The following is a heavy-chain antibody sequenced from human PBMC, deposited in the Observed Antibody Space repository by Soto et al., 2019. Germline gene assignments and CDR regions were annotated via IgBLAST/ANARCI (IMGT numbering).Heavy chain of an antibody. D-gene: IGHD6-6*01. V-gene: IGHV1-69*13. CDR3: ASLRSSSDKRGVYDAFDI. J-gene: IGHJ3*02. Sequence: PVKVSCKASGGTFSSYAISWVRQAPGQGLQWMGGIIPIFGTANYAQKFQGRVTITADECTSTAYMELSSLRSEDTAVYYCASLRSSSDKRGVYDAFDISGEGTMVSVSS. CDR1: GGTFSSYA. CDR2: IIPIFGTA.